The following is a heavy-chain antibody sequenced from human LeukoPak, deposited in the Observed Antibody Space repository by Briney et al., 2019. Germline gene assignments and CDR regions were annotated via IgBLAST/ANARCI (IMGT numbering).Heavy chain of an antibody. CDR1: GFTFRSYS. D-gene: IGHD5-18*01. CDR3: ARDEGQLGQNYFDY. J-gene: IGHJ4*02. Sequence: PGGSLRLSCAASGFTFRSYSMNWVRQAPGKGLEWVSSISSSSSYIYYADSVKGRFTISRDNAKNSLYLQMNSLRAEDTAVYYCARDEGQLGQNYFDYWGQGTLVTVSS. CDR2: ISSSSSYI. V-gene: IGHV3-21*01.